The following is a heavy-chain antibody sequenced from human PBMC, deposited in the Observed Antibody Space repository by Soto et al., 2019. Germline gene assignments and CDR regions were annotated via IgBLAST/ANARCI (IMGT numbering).Heavy chain of an antibody. D-gene: IGHD3-22*01. CDR1: EFTFSIYA. V-gene: IGHV3-23*01. J-gene: IGHJ4*02. CDR3: AKRRDYYDSSGYRIPQFDY. Sequence: GGSLRLSCAASEFTFSIYAMSWVRQAPGNGLEWVSAISGSGGSTYYADSVKGRFTISRDNSKNTLYLQMNSLRAEDTAVYYCAKRRDYYDSSGYRIPQFDYWGQGTLVTVSS. CDR2: ISGSGGST.